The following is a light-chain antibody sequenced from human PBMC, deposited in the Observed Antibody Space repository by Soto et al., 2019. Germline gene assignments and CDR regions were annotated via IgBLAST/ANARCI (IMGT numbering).Light chain of an antibody. V-gene: IGLV2-14*01. Sequence: QSALTQPASVSGSPGQSITISCTGTSSAFGGYNYVSWYQQHPGKVPKLMIYEVSNRPSGVSNRFSGSKSGNTASLTISGLQPEDEADYYCSSYSSSATLVVFGGGTQLTVL. CDR1: SSAFGGYNY. J-gene: IGLJ2*01. CDR3: SSYSSSATLVV. CDR2: EVS.